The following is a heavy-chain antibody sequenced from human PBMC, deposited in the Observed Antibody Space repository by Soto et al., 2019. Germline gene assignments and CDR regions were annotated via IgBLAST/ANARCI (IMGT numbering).Heavy chain of an antibody. D-gene: IGHD6-13*01. CDR3: ARSKDSAAGEFDY. CDR1: GYSISSSNW. Sequence: SETLSLTCAVSGYSISSSNWWGWIRQPPGKGLEWIGYIYYSGSTYYNPSLKSRVTMSVDTSKNQFSLKLSSVTAVDTAVYYCARSKDSAAGEFDYWGQGTLVTVSS. V-gene: IGHV4-28*01. CDR2: IYYSGST. J-gene: IGHJ4*02.